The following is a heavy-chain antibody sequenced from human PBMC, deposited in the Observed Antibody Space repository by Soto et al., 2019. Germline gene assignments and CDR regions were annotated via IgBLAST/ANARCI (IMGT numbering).Heavy chain of an antibody. J-gene: IGHJ4*02. CDR1: GGSFSGYY. V-gene: IGHV4-34*01. Sequence: PSETLSLTCAVYGGSFSGYYWSWIRQPPGKGLEWIGEINHSGSTNYNPSLKSRVTISVDTSKNQFSLKLSSVTAADTAVYYCARGSLITMVRGVIITLDYSGQGTLVTVSS. CDR2: INHSGST. CDR3: ARGSLITMVRGVIITLDY. D-gene: IGHD3-10*01.